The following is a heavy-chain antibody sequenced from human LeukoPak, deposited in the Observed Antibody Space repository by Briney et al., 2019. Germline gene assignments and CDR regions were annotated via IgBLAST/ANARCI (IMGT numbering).Heavy chain of an antibody. Sequence: GGSLRLSCAASGFTFSSYGMHWVRQAPGKGLEWVAFIRYDGSNKYYADSVKGRFTISRDNSKNTLYLQMNSLRAEDTAVYYCAKVPGMYSGSYSVDYWGQGTLVTVSS. J-gene: IGHJ4*02. CDR1: GFTFSSYG. D-gene: IGHD1-26*01. V-gene: IGHV3-30*02. CDR3: AKVPGMYSGSYSVDY. CDR2: IRYDGSNK.